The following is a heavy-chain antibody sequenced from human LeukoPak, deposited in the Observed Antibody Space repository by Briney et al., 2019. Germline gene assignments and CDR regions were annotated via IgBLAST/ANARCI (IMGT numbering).Heavy chain of an antibody. V-gene: IGHV3-30-3*01. CDR1: GFTFSSYA. CDR3: ARETSITYYYDSSGHYFDY. Sequence: PGGSLRLSCAASGFTFSSYAMHWVRQAPGKGLEWVAVISYDGSNKYYADSVEGRFTISRDNSKNTLYLQMNSLRAEDTAVYYCARETSITYYYDSSGHYFDYWGQGTLVTVSS. D-gene: IGHD3-22*01. CDR2: ISYDGSNK. J-gene: IGHJ4*02.